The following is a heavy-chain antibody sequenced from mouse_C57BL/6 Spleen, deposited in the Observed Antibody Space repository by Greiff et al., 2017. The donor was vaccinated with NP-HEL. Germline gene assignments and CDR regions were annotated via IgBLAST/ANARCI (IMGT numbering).Heavy chain of an antibody. D-gene: IGHD1-1*01. CDR1: GYTFTDYY. J-gene: IGHJ2*01. V-gene: IGHV1-26*01. Sequence: VQLKQSGPELVKPGASVKISCKASGYTFTDYYMNWVKQSHGKSLEWIGDINPNNGGTSYNQKFKGKATLTVDKSSSTAYMELRSLTSEDSAVYYCARWRAVVATGFDYWGQGTTLTVSS. CDR3: ARWRAVVATGFDY. CDR2: INPNNGGT.